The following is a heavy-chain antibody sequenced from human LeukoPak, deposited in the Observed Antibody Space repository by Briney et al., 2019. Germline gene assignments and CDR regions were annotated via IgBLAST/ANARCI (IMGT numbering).Heavy chain of an antibody. CDR2: ISWNSGSI. V-gene: IGHV3-9*01. Sequence: GGSLRLSCAASGFTFDDYAMHWVRQAPGKGLEWVSGISWNSGSIGYADSVKGRFTISRDNAKNSLYLQMNSLRAEDTAVYYCVKRVGAVSGRTFDYWGQGTLVTVSS. D-gene: IGHD6-19*01. CDR3: VKRVGAVSGRTFDY. J-gene: IGHJ4*02. CDR1: GFTFDDYA.